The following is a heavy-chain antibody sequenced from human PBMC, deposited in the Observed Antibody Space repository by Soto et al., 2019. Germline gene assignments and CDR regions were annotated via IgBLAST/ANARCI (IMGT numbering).Heavy chain of an antibody. CDR3: ARDQEYSTSELYWFHL. J-gene: IGHJ5*02. CDR2: ISAYNGDT. CDR1: GYTFTSYG. V-gene: IGHV1-18*04. Sequence: VQLVQSGAEVKKPGASGKVSCKASGYTFTSYGITWVRQAPGQDLQGMGWISAYNGDTNYAQRLQGRVTMTIDTYTSTVYMELKSLKSDETAVYYCARDQEYSTSELYWFHLWGPGTLVTVSS. D-gene: IGHD6-6*01.